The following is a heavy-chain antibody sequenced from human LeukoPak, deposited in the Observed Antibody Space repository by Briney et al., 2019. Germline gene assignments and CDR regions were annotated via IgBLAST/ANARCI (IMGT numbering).Heavy chain of an antibody. J-gene: IGHJ4*02. CDR3: ARDEGGTGTSELDY. V-gene: IGHV4-59*01. D-gene: IGHD1-7*01. CDR2: IYTSGST. CDR1: GDSISSYY. Sequence: SETLSLTCTVSGDSISSYYWTWIRQPPGKGLEWIGYIYTSGSTNYNPSLKSRVTISLDTSKNQFSLRLTSVTAADTAVYYCARDEGGTGTSELDYWGQGTLVTVSS.